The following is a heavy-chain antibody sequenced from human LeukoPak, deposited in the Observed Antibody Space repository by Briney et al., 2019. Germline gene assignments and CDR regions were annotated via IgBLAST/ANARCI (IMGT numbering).Heavy chain of an antibody. Sequence: SETLSLTCTVSGGSISSYYWSWIRQPPGKGLEWIGYISDSGSPDYSPSLKSRVTILADTSKNQFSLILTSVTAADTAVYYCARDHWLLSSKTWYYYGMDVWGQGTTVTVSS. D-gene: IGHD3-9*01. V-gene: IGHV4-59*01. CDR1: GGSISSYY. CDR3: ARDHWLLSSKTWYYYGMDV. J-gene: IGHJ6*02. CDR2: ISDSGSP.